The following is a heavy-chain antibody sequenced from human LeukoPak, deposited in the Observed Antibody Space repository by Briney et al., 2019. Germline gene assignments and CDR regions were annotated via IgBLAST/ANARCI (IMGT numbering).Heavy chain of an antibody. CDR1: GYTFTSYY. V-gene: IGHV1-46*01. D-gene: IGHD3-10*01. CDR2: INPSGGST. J-gene: IGHJ6*02. CDR3: ARGYGSGSYRHGMDV. Sequence: ASVKVSCKASGYTFTSYYMHWVRQAPGQGLEWMGIINPSGGSTSYAQEFQGRVTMTRDTSTSTVYMELSSLRSEDTAVYYCARGYGSGSYRHGMDVWGQGTTVTVSS.